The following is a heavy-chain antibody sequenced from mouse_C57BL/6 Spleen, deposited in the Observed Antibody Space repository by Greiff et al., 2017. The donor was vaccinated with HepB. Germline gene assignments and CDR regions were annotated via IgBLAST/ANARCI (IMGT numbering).Heavy chain of an antibody. CDR3: TTKLGVAY. D-gene: IGHD4-1*01. V-gene: IGHV14-4*01. Sequence: EVQLQQSGAELVRPGASVKLSCTASGFNIKDDYMHWVKQRPEQGLEWIGWIDPENGDTEYASKFQGKATITADTSSNTAYLQLSSLTSEDTAVYYCTTKLGVAYWGQGTLVTVSA. CDR2: IDPENGDT. CDR1: GFNIKDDY. J-gene: IGHJ3*01.